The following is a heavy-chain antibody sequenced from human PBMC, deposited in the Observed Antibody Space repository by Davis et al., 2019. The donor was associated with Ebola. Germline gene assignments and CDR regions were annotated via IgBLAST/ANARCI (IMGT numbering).Heavy chain of an antibody. CDR2: ISAYNGNT. CDR1: GYSFTRYG. Sequence: ASVQVSCKASGYSFTRYGISWVRQAPGQELAWVGWISAYNGNTNYAHMLQGRVTMTTDTSTSTAYMELKSLRTDDTAVYYCARDMGMVQEANWFDPWGQGTLVTVSS. J-gene: IGHJ5*02. V-gene: IGHV1-18*01. D-gene: IGHD3-10*01. CDR3: ARDMGMVQEANWFDP.